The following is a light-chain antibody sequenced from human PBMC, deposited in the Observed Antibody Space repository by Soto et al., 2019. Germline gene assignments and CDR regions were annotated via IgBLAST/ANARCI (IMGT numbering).Light chain of an antibody. CDR2: GAS. CDR1: QSVGKN. CDR3: QQYNNWPLT. Sequence: GETATLSCSASQSVGKNLDWYQQKPGQAPRLLIYGASTRATGIPARFSGSGSGTEFTLTISSLQSEDFAVYYCQQYNNWPLTFGGGTKVDI. V-gene: IGKV3-15*01. J-gene: IGKJ4*01.